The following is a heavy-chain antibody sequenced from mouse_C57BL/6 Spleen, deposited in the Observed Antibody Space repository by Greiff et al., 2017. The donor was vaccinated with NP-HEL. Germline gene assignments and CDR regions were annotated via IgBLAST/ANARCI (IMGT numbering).Heavy chain of an antibody. CDR2: IYPGDGDT. V-gene: IGHV1-80*01. D-gene: IGHD2-4*01. CDR1: GYAFSSYW. CDR3: ARSEIYYDYHRYAMDY. Sequence: LVESGAELVKPGASVKISCKASGYAFSSYWMNWVKQRPGKGLEWIGQIYPGDGDTNYNGKFKGKATLTADKSSSTAYMQLSSLTSEDSAVYFCARSEIYYDYHRYAMDYWGQGTSVTVSS. J-gene: IGHJ4*01.